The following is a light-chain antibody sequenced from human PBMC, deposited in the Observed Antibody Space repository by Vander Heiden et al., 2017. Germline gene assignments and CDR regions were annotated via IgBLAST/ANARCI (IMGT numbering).Light chain of an antibody. V-gene: IGLV2-14*01. CDR1: SSDVGGYNY. J-gene: IGLJ2*01. Sequence: QSALTQPPCVSGPSGPSSTISPTGTSSDVGGYNYVSWYQQHPGIAPKLMIYEVSNRPSGVSNRFSGSKSGNTASPTITGPQAEDEADYYCCSYTSSSPPHVVFGGGTRLTVL. CDR3: CSYTSSSPPHVV. CDR2: EVS.